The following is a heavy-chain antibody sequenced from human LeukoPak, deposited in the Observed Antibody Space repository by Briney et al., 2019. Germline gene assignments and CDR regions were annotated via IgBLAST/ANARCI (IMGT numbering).Heavy chain of an antibody. CDR1: VGTFSSYA. CDR2: IIPIFGTA. D-gene: IGHD2-2*01. CDR3: ARGICYARYYYYYMDV. J-gene: IGHJ6*03. V-gene: IGHV1-69*01. Sequence: SVTVSFKASVGTFSSYAISWVRQAPGQGLEWMGGIIPIFGTANYAQKFQGRVTITADESTSTAYMELSSLRSEDTAVYYCARGICYARYYYYYMDVWGKGTTVTVSS.